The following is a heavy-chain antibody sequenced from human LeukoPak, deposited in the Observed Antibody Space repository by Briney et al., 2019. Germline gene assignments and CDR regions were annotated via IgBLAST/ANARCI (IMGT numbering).Heavy chain of an antibody. CDR2: IKQDGSEK. V-gene: IGHV3-7*01. CDR1: GFTFSGYW. J-gene: IGHJ4*02. Sequence: GGSLRLSCAASGFTFSGYWMAWVRQAPGKGLEWVANIKQDGSEKYYVDSVKGRFTISRDNAKNSLYLQMNSLRAEDTAVYYCARDLGGSGHCWGQGTLVTVSS. D-gene: IGHD2-15*01. CDR3: ARDLGGSGHC.